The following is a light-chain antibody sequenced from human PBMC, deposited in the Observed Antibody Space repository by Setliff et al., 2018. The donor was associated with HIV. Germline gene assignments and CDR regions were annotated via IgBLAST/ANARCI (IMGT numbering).Light chain of an antibody. CDR3: SSHTTDSTLI. CDR2: EVS. Sequence: QSVLTQPASVSGSPGQSITISCTGTSSDIGAYDFVSWYQHHPGKAPKFMIYEVSNRPSGVSNRFSGSKSGNTASLTISGLQAEDEADYYCSSHTTDSTLIFGGGTKVTVL. J-gene: IGLJ2*01. CDR1: SSDIGAYDF. V-gene: IGLV2-14*01.